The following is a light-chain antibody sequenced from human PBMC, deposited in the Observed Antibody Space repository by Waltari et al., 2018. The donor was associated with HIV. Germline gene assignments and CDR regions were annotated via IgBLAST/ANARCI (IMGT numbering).Light chain of an antibody. J-gene: IGLJ3*02. CDR2: VNSDGRH. Sequence: QLVLTQSPSASASLGASPTLTRTLSSGHSHYAIACPQQRPEKGPRYLTKVNSDGRHSKGDGISDRFSGSSSGAERHLIISSLQSEDEADYYCQTWGTGIRVFGGGTKLTVL. CDR1: SGHSHYA. CDR3: QTWGTGIRV. V-gene: IGLV4-69*02.